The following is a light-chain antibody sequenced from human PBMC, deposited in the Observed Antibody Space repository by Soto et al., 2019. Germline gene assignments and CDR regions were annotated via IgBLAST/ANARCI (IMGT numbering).Light chain of an antibody. V-gene: IGKV3-20*01. CDR3: QQYNTWPRT. CDR1: QSVSSNY. CDR2: GAS. Sequence: EIVLTQSPGTLSLSPGERATLSCRASQSVSSNYLAWYQQKSGQAPRLLMYGASSRATGIPDRFSGSGSGTDFTLTITRLEPEDFAVYYCQQYNTWPRTFGQGTKVDIK. J-gene: IGKJ1*01.